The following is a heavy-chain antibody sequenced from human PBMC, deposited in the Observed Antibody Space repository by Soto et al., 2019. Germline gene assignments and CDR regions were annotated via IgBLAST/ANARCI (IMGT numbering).Heavy chain of an antibody. CDR1: GGSFSCYC. CDR3: ARRNYFYALDV. J-gene: IGHJ6*02. Sequence: SGNPARTCAASGGSFSCYCWGWVRQPPGKGLEWVGEINYSGSTNYNPSLKRRVTISVDTSKNQVSLKVTSVTAADTAMYYCARRNYFYALDVWGQGTTVTVSS. V-gene: IGHV4-34*01. CDR2: INYSGST.